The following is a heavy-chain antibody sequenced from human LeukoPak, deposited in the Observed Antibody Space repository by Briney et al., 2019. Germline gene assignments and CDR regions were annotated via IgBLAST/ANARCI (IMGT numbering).Heavy chain of an antibody. D-gene: IGHD5-12*01. CDR1: GYSISSGYY. V-gene: IGHV4-38-2*02. CDR2: IYTSGST. CDR3: ARVGYSWNAFDI. Sequence: SETLSLTCTVSGYSISSGYYWGWIRQPPGKGLEWIGRIYTSGSTNYNPSLKSRVTMSVDTSKNQFSLKLSSVTAADTAVYYCARVGYSWNAFDIWGQGTMVTVSS. J-gene: IGHJ3*02.